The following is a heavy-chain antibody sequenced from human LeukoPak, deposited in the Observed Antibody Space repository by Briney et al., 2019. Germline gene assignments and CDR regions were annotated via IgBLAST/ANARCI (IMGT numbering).Heavy chain of an antibody. CDR3: ARDQFGRFDP. Sequence: GSSVKVSCKASGGTFSSYAISWVRQAPGQGLEWMGGIIPIFCTANYAQKFQGRVTITTDESTSTAYMELSSLRSEDTAVYYCARDQFGRFDPWGQGTLVTVSS. V-gene: IGHV1-69*05. CDR2: IIPIFCTA. J-gene: IGHJ5*02. D-gene: IGHD3-10*01. CDR1: GGTFSSYA.